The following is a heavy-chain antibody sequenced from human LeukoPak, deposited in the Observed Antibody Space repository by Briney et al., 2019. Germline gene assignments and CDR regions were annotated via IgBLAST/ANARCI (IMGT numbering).Heavy chain of an antibody. CDR1: GFTFSSYT. CDR2: ISTSSDYI. J-gene: IGHJ4*02. D-gene: IGHD3-10*01. V-gene: IGHV3-21*01. CDR3: ARVPGT. Sequence: GGSLRLSCAASGFTFSSYTMYWVRQAPGKGLEWVSSISTSSDYIYYAGSVKGRFTISRDNAKNSLYLQMNSLRAEDTAVYYCARVPGTWGQGTLVTVSS.